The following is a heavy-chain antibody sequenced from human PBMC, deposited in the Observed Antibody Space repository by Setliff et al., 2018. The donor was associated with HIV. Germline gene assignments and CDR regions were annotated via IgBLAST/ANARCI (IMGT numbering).Heavy chain of an antibody. Sequence: GESLKISCKGSGYSFTNYWIGWVRQMPGKGLEWMGIISPDDSDTRYSPSFQGQVTISADKSISTAYLQWSSLKASDTAMYYCASGRKKSYDLFSGYYRILGVDFNYWGQGTLVTVSS. J-gene: IGHJ4*02. CDR3: ASGRKKSYDLFSGYYRILGVDFNY. D-gene: IGHD3-3*01. CDR1: GYSFTNYW. CDR2: ISPDDSDT. V-gene: IGHV5-51*01.